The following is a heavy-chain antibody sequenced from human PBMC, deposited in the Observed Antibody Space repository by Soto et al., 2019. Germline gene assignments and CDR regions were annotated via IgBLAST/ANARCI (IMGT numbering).Heavy chain of an antibody. Sequence: EVQLVESGGGLVQPGGSLRLSCAASGFTFSSYWMSWVRQAPGKGLEWVANIKQDGSEKYYVDSVKGRFTISRDNAKNSLYLQMNSLRAEDTAVYYCARENPTNYDFWSGYYSPAYFDYWGQGTLVTVSS. V-gene: IGHV3-7*01. CDR2: IKQDGSEK. J-gene: IGHJ4*02. CDR1: GFTFSSYW. CDR3: ARENPTNYDFWSGYYSPAYFDY. D-gene: IGHD3-3*01.